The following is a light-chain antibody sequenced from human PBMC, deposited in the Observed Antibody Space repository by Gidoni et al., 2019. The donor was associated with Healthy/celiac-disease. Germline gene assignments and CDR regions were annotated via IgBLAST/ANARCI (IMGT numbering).Light chain of an antibody. CDR3: QQYYNTPLT. J-gene: IGKJ4*01. CDR1: QSVLYSSNNKNY. Sequence: DIVMTQSPDSLAVSLGERATINCKSSQSVLYSSNNKNYLAWYQQKPGQPPKLLIYWASTRESGVPDRFSGSGSGADFTLTINSLQAEDVAVYYCQQYYNTPLTFXGXTKVEIK. V-gene: IGKV4-1*01. CDR2: WAS.